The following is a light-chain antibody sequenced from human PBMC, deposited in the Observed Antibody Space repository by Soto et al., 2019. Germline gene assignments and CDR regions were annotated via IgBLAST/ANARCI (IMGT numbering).Light chain of an antibody. CDR2: EVS. V-gene: IGLV2-8*01. Sequence: QSALTQPPSASGSPGQSVTISCTGTSSDVGGYNYVSWYQQHPGKDTKLMIYEVSKRPSGVPDRFSGSKSGNTASLNVSGLQAEDEADYYSSSYAGSNNFDVFFGGTKLTVL. J-gene: IGLJ2*01. CDR3: SSYAGSNNFDV. CDR1: SSDVGGYNY.